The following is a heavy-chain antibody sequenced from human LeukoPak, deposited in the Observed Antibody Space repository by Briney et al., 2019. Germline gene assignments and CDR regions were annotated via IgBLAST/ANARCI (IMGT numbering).Heavy chain of an antibody. CDR2: ISGSGGST. J-gene: IGHJ4*02. CDR3: AARPTSEAVAPSDF. D-gene: IGHD6-19*01. Sequence: PSETLSLTCTVSGYSISSGYYWGWIRQPPGKGLEWVSGISGSGGSTYYADSVKGRFTISRDNSKSTLYLQMNSLRAEDTATYYCAARPTSEAVAPSDFWGQGTLVTVSP. CDR1: GYSISSGYY. V-gene: IGHV3-23*01.